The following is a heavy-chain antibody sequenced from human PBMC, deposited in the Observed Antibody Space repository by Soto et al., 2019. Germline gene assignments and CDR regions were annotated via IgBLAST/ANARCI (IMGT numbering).Heavy chain of an antibody. D-gene: IGHD2-2*02. CDR3: ARDYCSSTSCYRPPGYYYYGMDV. J-gene: IGHJ6*02. Sequence: QVQLVESGGGVVQPGRSLRISCAASGFTFSSYGMHWVRQAPGKGLEWVAVIWYDGSNKYYADSVKGRFTISRDNSKNTLYLQMNSLRAEDTAVYYCARDYCSSTSCYRPPGYYYYGMDVWGQGTTVTVSS. V-gene: IGHV3-33*01. CDR2: IWYDGSNK. CDR1: GFTFSSYG.